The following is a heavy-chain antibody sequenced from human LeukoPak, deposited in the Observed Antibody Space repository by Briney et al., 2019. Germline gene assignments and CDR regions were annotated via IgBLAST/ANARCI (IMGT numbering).Heavy chain of an antibody. CDR1: GFTFSSFA. Sequence: PGGSLRLSCAASGFTFSSFAMTWVRQAPGKGLEWVSSITGSHGRTYTTDSVKGRFTISRDSSQNTLYLQMNSLRAEDTAVYYCTKDPNGDYIGAFDPWGQGTLVTVSS. D-gene: IGHD4-17*01. CDR3: TKDPNGDYIGAFDP. J-gene: IGHJ5*02. CDR2: ITGSHGRT. V-gene: IGHV3-23*01.